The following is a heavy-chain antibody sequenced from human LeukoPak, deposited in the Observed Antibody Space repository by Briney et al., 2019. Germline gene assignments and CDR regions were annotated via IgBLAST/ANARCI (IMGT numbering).Heavy chain of an antibody. J-gene: IGHJ4*02. CDR3: ATVNCSGGSCYEDY. Sequence: GASVKVSCKASGYTFTGYYMHWVRQAPGKGLEWMGGFDPEDGETIYAQKFQGRVTMTEDTSTDTAYMELSSLRSEDTAVYYCATVNCSGGSCYEDYWGQGTLVTVSS. CDR1: GYTFTGYY. V-gene: IGHV1-24*01. CDR2: FDPEDGET. D-gene: IGHD2-15*01.